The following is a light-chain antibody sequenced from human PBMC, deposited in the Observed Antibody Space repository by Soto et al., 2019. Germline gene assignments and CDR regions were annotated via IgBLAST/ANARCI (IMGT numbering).Light chain of an antibody. CDR1: SSDVGGYKY. V-gene: IGLV2-14*01. CDR3: FSYTSSTAYV. Sequence: QSVLTQPASVSGSPGQSITISCTGTSSDVGGYKYVSWYQLHPGKAPKLMIYEVSNRPSGISNRFSASKSGNTASLTIPGLQAEDEADYYCFSYTSSTAYVFGTGTKVTVL. CDR2: EVS. J-gene: IGLJ1*01.